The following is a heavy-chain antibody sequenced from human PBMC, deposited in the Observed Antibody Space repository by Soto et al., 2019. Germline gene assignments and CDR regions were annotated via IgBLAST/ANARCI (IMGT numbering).Heavy chain of an antibody. J-gene: IGHJ6*02. V-gene: IGHV1-18*01. D-gene: IGHD6-13*01. Sequence: GASVKVSCKASGYTFTSYGISWVRQAPGQGLEWMGWISAYNGNTNYAQKLQGRVTMTTDTSTSTAYMELRSLRSDDTAVYYCARELAAAGPYYYYGMDVWGQGTTVTV. CDR3: ARELAAAGPYYYYGMDV. CDR1: GYTFTSYG. CDR2: ISAYNGNT.